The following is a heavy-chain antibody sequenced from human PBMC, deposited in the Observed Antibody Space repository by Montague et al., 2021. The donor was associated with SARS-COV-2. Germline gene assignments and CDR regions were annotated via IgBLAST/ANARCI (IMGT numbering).Heavy chain of an antibody. Sequence: PALVKPTQTLTLTCTFSGFSLSTSGVGVAWIRQPPGKALEWLATIYWDDDRRYSPSLESGLTITKDTPKNQVVLTMTDMNPGDTATYYCVDSIKPRRSGSFYGSWCYRFDSWGQGALVTVSS. V-gene: IGHV2-5*02. CDR1: GFSLSTSGVG. CDR3: VDSIKPRRSGSFYGSWCYRFDS. D-gene: IGHD3-16*02. J-gene: IGHJ4*02. CDR2: IYWDDDR.